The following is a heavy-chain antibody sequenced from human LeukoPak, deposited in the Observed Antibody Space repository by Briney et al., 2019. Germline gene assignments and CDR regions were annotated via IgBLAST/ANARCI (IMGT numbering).Heavy chain of an antibody. Sequence: PGRSLRLSCAASGFSFNTYPMHWVRQAPGKGLEWVSVISNDGNNKYYADSVKGRFTISRDNSNNTLSLQMSGLRVEDTAVYYCARPDDSESFYRANHYWDRGTLVTVS. CDR1: GFSFNTYP. V-gene: IGHV3-30*04. D-gene: IGHD3-10*01. CDR2: ISNDGNNK. CDR3: ARPDDSESFYRANHY. J-gene: IGHJ4*02.